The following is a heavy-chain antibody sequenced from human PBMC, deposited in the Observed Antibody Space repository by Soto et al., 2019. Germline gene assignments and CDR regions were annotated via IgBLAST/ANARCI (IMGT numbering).Heavy chain of an antibody. CDR2: TYYRSKWYN. CDR1: GDRVSSNSAA. Sequence: PSQTLSLTCAISGDRVSSNSAAWNWIRQSPSRGLEWLGRTYYRSKWYNDYAVSVKSRITINPDTSKNQFSLQLNSVTPEDTAVYYCARDRENTYYYDSSGYSPGMDVWGQGTTVTVS. V-gene: IGHV6-1*01. J-gene: IGHJ6*02. CDR3: ARDRENTYYYDSSGYSPGMDV. D-gene: IGHD3-22*01.